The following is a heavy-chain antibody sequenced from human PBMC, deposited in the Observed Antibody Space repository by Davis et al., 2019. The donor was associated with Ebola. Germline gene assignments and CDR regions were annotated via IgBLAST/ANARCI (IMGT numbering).Heavy chain of an antibody. CDR1: GYTFTSYG. V-gene: IGHV1-18*01. CDR3: ARSSTSIYGVAMTNDAFDF. CDR2: ISGFNGNR. D-gene: IGHD3-3*01. Sequence: ASVKVSCKASGYTFTSYGINWVRQAPGQGLEWMGWISGFNGNRNYADSLLGRVTMAIDAGTDTASMELRSLRSDDTAMYYCARSSTSIYGVAMTNDAFDFWGQGTMVIVSS. J-gene: IGHJ3*01.